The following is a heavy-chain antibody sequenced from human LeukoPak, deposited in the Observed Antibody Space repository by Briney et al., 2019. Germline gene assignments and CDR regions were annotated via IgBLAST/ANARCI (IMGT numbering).Heavy chain of an antibody. J-gene: IGHJ4*02. Sequence: ASVKLSCKSAGYSVTCYGFNWVRQAPGQGLEWMGWSSTYKGNTNYAQQLQGRVTMTTDTSTGTAYMELRSLRSDDTAVYYCARDSPLDSGYDSYFDYWGQGTLVTVSS. CDR3: ARDSPLDSGYDSYFDY. D-gene: IGHD5-12*01. V-gene: IGHV1-18*01. CDR2: SSTYKGNT. CDR1: GYSVTCYG.